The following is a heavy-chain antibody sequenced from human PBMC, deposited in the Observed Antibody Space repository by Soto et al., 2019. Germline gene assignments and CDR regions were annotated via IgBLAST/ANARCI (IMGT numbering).Heavy chain of an antibody. D-gene: IGHD3-3*01. CDR1: GYTFTGYY. J-gene: IGHJ6*02. V-gene: IGHV1-2*04. Sequence: GASVKVSCKASGYTFTGYYMHWVRQAPGQGLEWMGWINPNSGGTNYAQKFQGWVTMTRDTSISTAYMELSRLRSDDTAVYYCARDRITIFGVVKVLDYYGMDVWGQGTTVTVSS. CDR2: INPNSGGT. CDR3: ARDRITIFGVVKVLDYYGMDV.